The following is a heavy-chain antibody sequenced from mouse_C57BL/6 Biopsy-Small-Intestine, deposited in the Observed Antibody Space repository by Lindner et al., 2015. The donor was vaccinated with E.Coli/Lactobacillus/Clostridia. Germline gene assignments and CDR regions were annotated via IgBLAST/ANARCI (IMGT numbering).Heavy chain of an antibody. V-gene: IGHV1-80*01. CDR1: AYAFSSYW. Sequence: VQLQESGAELVKPGASVKISCKTSAYAFSSYWMNWVKQRPGKGLEWIGQIYLGDGDINYSGTFKAKATLTADKSSSTAYMHLSRLTSEDSAVYFCARGEGGDFDYWGQGTTLTVSS. CDR3: ARGEGGDFDY. CDR2: IYLGDGDI. J-gene: IGHJ2*01.